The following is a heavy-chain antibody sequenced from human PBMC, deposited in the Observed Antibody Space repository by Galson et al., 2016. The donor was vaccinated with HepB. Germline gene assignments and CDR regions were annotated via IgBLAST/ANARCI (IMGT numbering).Heavy chain of an antibody. Sequence: SLRLSCAASGFTVSTNYMSWVRQAPGKGLEWVSVIYSDDSTYYADSVKGRFTISRDNAKNSLYLRMNSLRAEDTAVYYCARDHYDFWSAYIASLGGFIDYWGQGTLVTVSS. CDR2: IYSDDST. V-gene: IGHV3-66*01. D-gene: IGHD3-3*01. CDR3: ARDHYDFWSAYIASLGGFIDY. J-gene: IGHJ4*02. CDR1: GFTVSTNY.